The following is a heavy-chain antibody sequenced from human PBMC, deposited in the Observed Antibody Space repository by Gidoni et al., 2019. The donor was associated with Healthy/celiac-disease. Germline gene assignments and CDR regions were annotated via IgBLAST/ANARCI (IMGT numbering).Heavy chain of an antibody. CDR1: GGSISSSSYY. CDR3: ASWSSGTSDYYGMDV. D-gene: IGHD6-19*01. Sequence: QLQLQESGPGLVKPSETLSLTCTVSGGSISSSSYYWGWIRQPPGKGLEWIGSIYYSGSTYYNPSLKSRVTISVDTSKNQFSLKLSSVTAADTAVYYCASWSSGTSDYYGMDVWGQGTTVTVSS. V-gene: IGHV4-39*01. CDR2: IYYSGST. J-gene: IGHJ6*02.